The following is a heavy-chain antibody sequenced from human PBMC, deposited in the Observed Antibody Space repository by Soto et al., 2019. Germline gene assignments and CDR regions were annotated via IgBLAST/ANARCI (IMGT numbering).Heavy chain of an antibody. V-gene: IGHV3-30-3*01. CDR3: ARDSAWQLAESGLAYGMDV. D-gene: IGHD6-13*01. J-gene: IGHJ6*02. CDR1: GFTFSSYA. CDR2: ISYDGSNK. Sequence: GGSLRLSCAASGFTFSSYAMHWVRQAPGKGLEWVAVISYDGSNKYYADSVKGRFTISRDNSKNTLYLQMNSLRAEDTAVYYCARDSAWQLAESGLAYGMDVWGQGTTVTVSS.